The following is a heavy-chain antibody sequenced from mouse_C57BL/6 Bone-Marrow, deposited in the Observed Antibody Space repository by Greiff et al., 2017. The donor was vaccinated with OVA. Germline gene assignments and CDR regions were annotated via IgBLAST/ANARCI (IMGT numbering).Heavy chain of an antibody. D-gene: IGHD2-4*01. Sequence: QVHVKQPGAELVKPGASVKMSCKASGYTFTSYWITWVKQRPGQGLEWIGDIYPGSGSTNYNEKFKSKATLTVDTSYSTAYMQLSSLTSEDAAVYYCARYDYDGYWGQGTTLTVSS. CDR3: ARYDYDGY. CDR2: IYPGSGST. J-gene: IGHJ2*01. V-gene: IGHV1-55*01. CDR1: GYTFTSYW.